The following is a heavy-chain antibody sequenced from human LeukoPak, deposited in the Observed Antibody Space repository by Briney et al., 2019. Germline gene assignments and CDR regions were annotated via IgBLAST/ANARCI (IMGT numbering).Heavy chain of an antibody. CDR3: AKDIEEYCSGGSCYSPYYYGMDV. D-gene: IGHD2-15*01. Sequence: GGSLRLSCAASGFTFDDYAMHWVRQAPGKGLEWVSLISGDGGSTYYADSVKGRFTISRDNSKNSLYLQMNSLRTEDTALYYCAKDIEEYCSGGSCYSPYYYGMDVWGRGTTVTVSS. J-gene: IGHJ6*02. CDR1: GFTFDDYA. CDR2: ISGDGGST. V-gene: IGHV3-43*02.